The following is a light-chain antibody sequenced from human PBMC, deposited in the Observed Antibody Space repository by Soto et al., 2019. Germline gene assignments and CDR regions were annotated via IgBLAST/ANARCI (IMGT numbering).Light chain of an antibody. Sequence: DIQMTQSPSTLSASVGDRVTITCRASQSISSWLAWYQQKPGKAPKLLIYDASSLESGVPSRFSGRGSGTEFTPTISGLQPDDFATYYCQQYNSYWTFGQGTPVAI. J-gene: IGKJ1*01. CDR3: QQYNSYWT. V-gene: IGKV1-5*01. CDR1: QSISSW. CDR2: DAS.